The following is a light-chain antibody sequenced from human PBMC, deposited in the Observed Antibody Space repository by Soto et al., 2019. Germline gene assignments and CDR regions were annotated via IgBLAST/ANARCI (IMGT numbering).Light chain of an antibody. V-gene: IGKV1-5*01. CDR1: QSISSW. CDR2: DAS. CDR3: QQYNSYSPWS. Sequence: IQITHSPSSLSASVGDRVTITCRASQSISSWLAWYQQKPGKAPKLLIYDASSLESGVPSRFSGSGSGTEFTLTISSLQPDDFATYYCQQYNSYSPWSFGQGAKVDIK. J-gene: IGKJ1*01.